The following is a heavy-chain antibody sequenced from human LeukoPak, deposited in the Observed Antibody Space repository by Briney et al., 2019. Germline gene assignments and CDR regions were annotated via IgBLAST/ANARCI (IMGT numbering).Heavy chain of an antibody. D-gene: IGHD6-13*01. CDR1: GYTFTGYY. J-gene: IGHJ4*02. CDR2: INPNSGGT. V-gene: IGHV1-2*06. CDR3: ARALRGYSSSWYVDY. Sequence: ASVKVSCKASGYTFTGYYMHWVRQAPGQGLEWMGRINPNSGGTNYAQKFQGRVTMTRDTPISTAYMELSRLRSDDTAVYYCARALRGYSSSWYVDYWGQGTLVTVSS.